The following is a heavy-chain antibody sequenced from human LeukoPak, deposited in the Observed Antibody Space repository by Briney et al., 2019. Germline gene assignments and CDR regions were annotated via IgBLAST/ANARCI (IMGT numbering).Heavy chain of an antibody. J-gene: IGHJ6*03. CDR1: GFTFSSYS. Sequence: GGSLRLSCAASGFTFSSYSMNWVRQAPGKGLEWVSSISSSSSYIYYADSVKGRFTISRDNAKNSLYLQMNSLRAEDTAVYYCAREGDDFWSGYYFPPSYYYYYMDVWGKGTTVTVSS. CDR3: AREGDDFWSGYYFPPSYYYYYMDV. V-gene: IGHV3-21*01. CDR2: ISSSSSYI. D-gene: IGHD3-3*01.